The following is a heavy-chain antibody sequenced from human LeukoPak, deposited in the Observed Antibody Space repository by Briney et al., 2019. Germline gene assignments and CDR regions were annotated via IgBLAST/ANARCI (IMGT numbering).Heavy chain of an antibody. D-gene: IGHD1-7*01. CDR3: ASRYNWNYDLDP. J-gene: IGHJ5*02. CDR2: MYHTGST. V-gene: IGHV4-38-2*02. Sequence: SETLSLTCTVSGYSMSSGYYWGWIRQPPERGLEWIGSMYHTGSTYYNPSLKSRVTISVDTSKNQFYLKLSSVTAADTAVYYCASRYNWNYDLDPWGQGTLVTVSS. CDR1: GYSMSSGYY.